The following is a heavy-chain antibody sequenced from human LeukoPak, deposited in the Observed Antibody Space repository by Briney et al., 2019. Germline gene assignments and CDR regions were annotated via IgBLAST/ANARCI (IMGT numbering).Heavy chain of an antibody. J-gene: IGHJ5*02. CDR2: IYYSGNT. V-gene: IGHV4-61*01. Sequence: SETLSLTCTVSGYSISSGYYWGWIRQPPGKGLEWIGYIYYSGNTNYNPSLKSRVTISVDTSKNQFSLKLSSMTAADTAVYYCARGSSGWDNWFDPWGQGTLVSVSS. D-gene: IGHD6-19*01. CDR1: GYSISSGYY. CDR3: ARGSSGWDNWFDP.